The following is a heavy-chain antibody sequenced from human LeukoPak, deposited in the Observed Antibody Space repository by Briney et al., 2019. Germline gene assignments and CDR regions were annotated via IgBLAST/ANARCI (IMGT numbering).Heavy chain of an antibody. Sequence: SETLSLTCTVSGGSISSSSYYWGWIRQPPGKGLEWIGSIYYSGSTYYNPSLKSRVTISVDTSKNQFSLKLSSVTAADTAVYYCARDRTLYGDYVGSDAFDIWGQGTMVTVSS. V-gene: IGHV4-39*07. CDR3: ARDRTLYGDYVGSDAFDI. D-gene: IGHD4-17*01. CDR2: IYYSGST. J-gene: IGHJ3*02. CDR1: GGSISSSSYY.